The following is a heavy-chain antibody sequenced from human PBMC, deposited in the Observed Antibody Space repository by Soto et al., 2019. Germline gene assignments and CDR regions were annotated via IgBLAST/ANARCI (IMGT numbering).Heavy chain of an antibody. D-gene: IGHD6-19*01. V-gene: IGHV5-51*01. CDR1: GHTFTSKW. Sequence: EVQLEQSGAEVKKPGDSLKISCKGSGHTFTSKWIGWVRQMPGKGLEWMGIIYPGDSDTRYRPSFQGQVSFSVDKSINTAYLQRSSLKASDTAMYYWASHTSGWTDWGQGTLVTVSS. CDR3: ASHTSGWTD. CDR2: IYPGDSDT. J-gene: IGHJ4*02.